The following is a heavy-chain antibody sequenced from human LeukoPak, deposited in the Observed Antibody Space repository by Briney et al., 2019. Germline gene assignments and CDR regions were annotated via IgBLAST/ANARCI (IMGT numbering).Heavy chain of an antibody. D-gene: IGHD4-17*01. CDR3: TTDPRGGVTRSPGY. J-gene: IGHJ4*02. Sequence: QPGGSLRLSCAASGFTFSSYSMNWVRQAPGKGLEWVSYISSSSSTIYYADSVKGRFTISRDNAKNSLYLQMNSLRAEDTAVYYCTTDPRGGVTRSPGYWGQGTLVTVSS. CDR2: ISSSSSTI. V-gene: IGHV3-48*04. CDR1: GFTFSSYS.